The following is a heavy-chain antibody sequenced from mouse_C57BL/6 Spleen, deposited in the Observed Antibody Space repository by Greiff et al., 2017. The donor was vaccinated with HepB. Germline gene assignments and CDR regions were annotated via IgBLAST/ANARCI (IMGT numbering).Heavy chain of an antibody. CDR2: IRNKANGYTT. V-gene: IGHV7-3*01. CDR1: GFTFTDYY. D-gene: IGHD2-4*01. J-gene: IGHJ4*01. Sequence: EVNVVESGGGLVQPGGSLSLSCAASGFTFTDYYMSWVRQPPGKALEWLGFIRNKANGYTTEYSASVKGRFTISRDNSQSILYLQMNALRAEDSATDYCARYSYYDYAMDDWGQGTSVTVSS. CDR3: ARYSYYDYAMDD.